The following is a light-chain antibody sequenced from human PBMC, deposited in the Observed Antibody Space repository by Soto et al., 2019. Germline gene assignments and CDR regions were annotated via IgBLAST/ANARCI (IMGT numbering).Light chain of an antibody. CDR2: GAS. CDR1: HSLSSSY. V-gene: IGKV3-20*01. J-gene: IGKJ5*01. CDR3: QQYDDSPIT. Sequence: EDVFTQSPGTLSLSPGERVSLSCRASHSLSSSYLAWYQQIPGQAPRLLIYGASSRATGIPDRFSGSGSGTDFTLTITRLEPEDLAVYYCQQYDDSPITFGHGTRLEIK.